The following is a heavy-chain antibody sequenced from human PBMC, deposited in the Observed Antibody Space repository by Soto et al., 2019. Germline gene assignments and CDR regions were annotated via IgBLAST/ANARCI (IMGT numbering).Heavy chain of an antibody. CDR3: ARDPLYYYDSSADY. CDR2: ISYDGSNK. V-gene: IGHV3-30-3*01. Sequence: QVQLVESGGGVDQPGRSLRLSCAASGFTFSSYAMHWVRQAPGKGLEWVAVISYDGSNKYYADSVKGRFTISRDNSKNTLYLQMNSLRAEDTAVYYCARDPLYYYDSSADYWGQGTLVTVSS. CDR1: GFTFSSYA. J-gene: IGHJ4*02. D-gene: IGHD3-22*01.